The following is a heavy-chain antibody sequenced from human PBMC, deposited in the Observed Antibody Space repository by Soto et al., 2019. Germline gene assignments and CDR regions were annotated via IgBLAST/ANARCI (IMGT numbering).Heavy chain of an antibody. J-gene: IGHJ4*02. CDR2: VHNSGST. V-gene: IGHV4-31*01. Sequence: ASETLSLTCTVSGGSISSGSYFWTWIRQHPGKGLEWIGYVHNSGSTFYTPSLKSQVTISLDTSRNLFSLNLSSVTAADTAVYYCAGPLNGYAFDYWGGGGPVTVSS. CDR3: AGPLNGYAFDY. CDR1: GGSISSGSYF. D-gene: IGHD5-18*01.